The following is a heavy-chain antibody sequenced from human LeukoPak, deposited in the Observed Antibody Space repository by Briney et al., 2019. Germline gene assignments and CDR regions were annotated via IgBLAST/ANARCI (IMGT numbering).Heavy chain of an antibody. CDR2: ISSSGSTI. CDR3: AKDGRVAPFDY. V-gene: IGHV3-11*04. CDR1: GFTFSDYY. Sequence: GGSLRLSCAASGFTFSDYYMSWIRQAPGKGLEWVSYISSSGSTIYYADSVKGRFTISRDNAKNSLYLQMNSLRGEDTAVYYCAKDGRVAPFDYWGQGTLVTVSS. J-gene: IGHJ4*02. D-gene: IGHD1-26*01.